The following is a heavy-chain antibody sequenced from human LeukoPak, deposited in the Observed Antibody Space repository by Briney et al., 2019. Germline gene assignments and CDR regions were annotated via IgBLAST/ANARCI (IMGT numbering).Heavy chain of an antibody. V-gene: IGHV3-15*01. CDR2: IKSKTDGGTT. CDR3: TTTSVYDILTGYHPYYFDY. CDR1: GLTFSNAW. Sequence: GGSLRLSCAASGLTFSNAWMSWVRQAPGKGLEWVGRIKSKTDGGTTDYAAPVKGRFTISRDDSKNTLYLQMNSLKTEDTAVYYCTTTSVYDILTGYHPYYFDYWGQGTLVTVSS. D-gene: IGHD3-9*01. J-gene: IGHJ4*02.